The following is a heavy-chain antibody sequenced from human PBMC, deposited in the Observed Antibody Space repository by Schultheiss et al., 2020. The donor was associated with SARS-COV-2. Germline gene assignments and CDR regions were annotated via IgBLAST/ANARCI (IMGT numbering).Heavy chain of an antibody. Sequence: GGSLRLSCAASGFTFDDYAMHWVRQAPGKGLEWVSGISWNSGSIGYADSVKGRFTISRDNAKNSLYLQMNSLRAEDTAVYYCAKDYVAVALYYFDYWGQGTLVTVSS. V-gene: IGHV3-9*01. J-gene: IGHJ4*02. D-gene: IGHD6-19*01. CDR2: ISWNSGSI. CDR3: AKDYVAVALYYFDY. CDR1: GFTFDDYA.